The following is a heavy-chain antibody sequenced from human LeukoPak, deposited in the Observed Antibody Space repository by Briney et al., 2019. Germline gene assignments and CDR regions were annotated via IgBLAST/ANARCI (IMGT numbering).Heavy chain of an antibody. CDR1: GVTFSSYA. CDR3: AKAGKQQLVHFDY. J-gene: IGHJ4*02. D-gene: IGHD6-13*01. Sequence: GGSLRLSCAAAGVTFSSYAMCLVRQAPGKGLEWVSAIGGSGGSTYYADSVKGRFTISRDNSKNTLYLQMNSLRAEDTAVYYCAKAGKQQLVHFDYWGQGTLVTVSS. V-gene: IGHV3-23*01. CDR2: IGGSGGST.